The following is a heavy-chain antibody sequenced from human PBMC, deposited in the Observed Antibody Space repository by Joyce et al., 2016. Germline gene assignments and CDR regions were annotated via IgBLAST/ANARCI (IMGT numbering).Heavy chain of an antibody. Sequence: EVQLVESGGGLVKPGGSLRLSCAASGFTFSSYSMNWVRQAPGKGLEWVSSISSSSSYIYYADSVKGLFTISRDNAKNSLYLQMNSLRAEDTAVYYCARASTTRNWFDPWGQGTLVTVSS. CDR1: GFTFSSYS. D-gene: IGHD1-7*01. CDR2: ISSSSSYI. J-gene: IGHJ5*02. V-gene: IGHV3-21*01. CDR3: ARASTTRNWFDP.